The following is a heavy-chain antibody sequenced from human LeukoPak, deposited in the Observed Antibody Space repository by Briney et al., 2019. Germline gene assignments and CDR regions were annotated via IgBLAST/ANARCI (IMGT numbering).Heavy chain of an antibody. CDR3: ARHKLRGRIYYYYYYMDV. J-gene: IGHJ6*03. CDR1: GGSISSYTYY. V-gene: IGHV4-39*01. Sequence: SETLSLTCSVSGGSISSYTYYWGWVRQPPGKGLEGTFYNPSLKSRITISVDMSKNQVSLKVSSATAADMAVYYCARHKLRGRIYYYYYYMDVRGKGTTVTVSS. CDR2: GT. D-gene: IGHD1-26*01.